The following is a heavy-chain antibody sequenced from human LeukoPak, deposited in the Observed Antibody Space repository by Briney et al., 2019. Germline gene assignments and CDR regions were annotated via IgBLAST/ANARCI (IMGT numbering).Heavy chain of an antibody. CDR3: AKDEKYDILTGYSIH. Sequence: GGSLRLSCAASGFTFSSYEMNWVRQAPGKGLEGVSYISSSGATIYYADSVKGRFTISRDNAKNSLFLQMNSLRAEDTAVYYCAKDEKYDILTGYSIHWGQGTLVTVSS. CDR1: GFTFSSYE. CDR2: ISSSGATI. V-gene: IGHV3-48*03. D-gene: IGHD3-9*01. J-gene: IGHJ4*02.